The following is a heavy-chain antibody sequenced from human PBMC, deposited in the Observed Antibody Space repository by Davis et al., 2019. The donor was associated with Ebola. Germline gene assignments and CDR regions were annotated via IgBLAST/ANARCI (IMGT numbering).Heavy chain of an antibody. V-gene: IGHV3-23*01. CDR2: ISGSGGST. Sequence: GESLKISCAASGFTFSSYAMSWVRQAPGKGLEWVSAISGSGGSTYYADSVKGRFTISRDNSKNTLYLQMNSLRAEDTAVYYCAKDHNDYDFWSGYYGRGINWFDPWGQGTLVTVSS. J-gene: IGHJ5*02. CDR1: GFTFSSYA. D-gene: IGHD3-3*01. CDR3: AKDHNDYDFWSGYYGRGINWFDP.